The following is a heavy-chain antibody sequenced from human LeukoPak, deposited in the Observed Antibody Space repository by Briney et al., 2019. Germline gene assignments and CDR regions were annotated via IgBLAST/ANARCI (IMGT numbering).Heavy chain of an antibody. Sequence: GSLRLSCAASGFTFSSYSMNWVRQAPGKGLEWVSIISDSGGSPHYADSVKGRFTISRDNSKDTVYLQMNSLRAEDTAIYYCASSGSYYFPFDYWGQGILVTVSS. CDR3: ASSGSYYFPFDY. V-gene: IGHV3-23*01. CDR1: GFTFSSYS. CDR2: ISDSGGSP. D-gene: IGHD3-10*01. J-gene: IGHJ4*02.